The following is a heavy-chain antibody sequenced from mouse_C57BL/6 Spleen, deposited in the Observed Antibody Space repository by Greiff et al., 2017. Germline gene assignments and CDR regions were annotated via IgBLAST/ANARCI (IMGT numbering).Heavy chain of an antibody. D-gene: IGHD1-1*01. CDR3: ARRGSYYGSPLGTYWYFDV. CDR2: INPNNGGT. CDR1: GYTFTDYY. V-gene: IGHV1-26*01. J-gene: IGHJ1*03. Sequence: VQLQHSGPELVKPGASVKISCKASGYTFTDYYMNWVKQSHGKSLEWLGDINPNNGGTSYNQKFTGKATLTVDKSSSTAYMELRSLTSEDSAVYYWARRGSYYGSPLGTYWYFDVWGTGTTVTVSS.